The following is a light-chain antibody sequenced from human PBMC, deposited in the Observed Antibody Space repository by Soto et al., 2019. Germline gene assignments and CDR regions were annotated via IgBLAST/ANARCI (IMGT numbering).Light chain of an antibody. CDR1: SSDVGGYNY. CDR3: CSYAGSYTLV. CDR2: DVS. J-gene: IGLJ2*01. V-gene: IGLV2-11*01. Sequence: QSVLTQPRSVSGSPGQSVTISCTGTSSDVGGYNYVSWYQQHPGKAPKLMIYDVSKRPSGVPDRFSGSKSGNTASLTISGLQGEDEADYYGCSYAGSYTLVLGGGTKLTVL.